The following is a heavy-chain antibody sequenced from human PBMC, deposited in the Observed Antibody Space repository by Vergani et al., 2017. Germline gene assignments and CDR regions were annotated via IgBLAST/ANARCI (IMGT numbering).Heavy chain of an antibody. J-gene: IGHJ6*03. CDR1: GFTFSSYA. CDR2: ISYDGSNK. CDR3: ARAYYYYMDV. Sequence: VQLVESGGGLVKPGGSLRLSCAASGFTFSSYAMHWVRQAPGKGLEWVAVISYDGSNKYYADSVKGRFTISRDNSKNTLYLQMNSLRAEDTAVYYCARAYYYYMDVWGKGTTVTVSS. V-gene: IGHV3-30-3*01.